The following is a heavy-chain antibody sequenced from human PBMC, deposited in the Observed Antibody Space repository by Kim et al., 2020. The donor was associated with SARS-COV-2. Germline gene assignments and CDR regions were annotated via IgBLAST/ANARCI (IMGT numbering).Heavy chain of an antibody. CDR3: ARGIVGSSWFFDL. Sequence: SEKQSLTCAVSDTSISKVNRWSWDRHKPTKGQEWTGEGKQTGKTNYRPSLRRRVTISVDESKNQFSLKLKSVTAADTAVYFCARGIVGSSWFFDLWGQGTRVTVSS. D-gene: IGHD6-13*01. CDR2: GKQTGKT. V-gene: IGHV4-4*02. J-gene: IGHJ4*02. CDR1: DTSISKVNR.